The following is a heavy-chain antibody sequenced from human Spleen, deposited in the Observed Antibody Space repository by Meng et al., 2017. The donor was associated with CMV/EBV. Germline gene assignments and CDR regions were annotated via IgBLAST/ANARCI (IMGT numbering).Heavy chain of an antibody. Sequence: SCAASGFTFNNYAMAWVRQAPGKGLEWVSPITATSGSTYYADSVKGRFTISRDNSKNTLYLQMNSLRAEDTAIYYCAKAFSASWYREYYDYWGQGTLVTVSS. CDR2: ITATSGST. D-gene: IGHD6-13*01. J-gene: IGHJ4*02. V-gene: IGHV3-23*01. CDR3: AKAFSASWYREYYDY. CDR1: GFTFNNYA.